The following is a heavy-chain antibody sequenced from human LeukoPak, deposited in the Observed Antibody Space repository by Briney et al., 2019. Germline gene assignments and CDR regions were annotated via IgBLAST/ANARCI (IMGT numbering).Heavy chain of an antibody. V-gene: IGHV6-1*01. Sequence: SQTLSLTCAISGDSLSNNNVAWNWIRQSPSRGLEWLGRTYYRSKFNTDYAVSVKSRIAINSDTSKNQFSLQLNFVTPEDTGVYYCARGSHSSFDYWGQGTLVTVSS. D-gene: IGHD3-10*01. CDR1: GDSLSNNNVA. J-gene: IGHJ4*02. CDR2: TYYRSKFNT. CDR3: ARGSHSSFDY.